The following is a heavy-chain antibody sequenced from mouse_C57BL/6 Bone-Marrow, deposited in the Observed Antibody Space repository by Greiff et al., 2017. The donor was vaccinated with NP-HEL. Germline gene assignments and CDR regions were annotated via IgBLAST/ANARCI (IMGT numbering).Heavy chain of an antibody. D-gene: IGHD2-1*01. CDR3: TKGNYVWFAY. CDR1: GFNIKDDY. Sequence: EVKVVESGAELVRPGASVKLSCTASGFNIKDDYMHWVKQRPEQGLEWIGWIDPENGDTEYASKFQGKATITADTSSNTAYLQLSSLTSEDTAVYYCTKGNYVWFAYWGQGTLVTVSA. CDR2: IDPENGDT. J-gene: IGHJ3*01. V-gene: IGHV14-4*01.